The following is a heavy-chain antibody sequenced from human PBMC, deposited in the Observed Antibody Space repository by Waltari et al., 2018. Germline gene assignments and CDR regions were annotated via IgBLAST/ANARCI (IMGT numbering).Heavy chain of an antibody. V-gene: IGHV3-21*02. CDR1: DFRFSPYP. D-gene: IGHD3-10*01. CDR2: ISGSGSYT. Sequence: EVQLEESGGGLVEPGGSLRLSCKDSDFRFSPYPLNWVRPAPGKGLEWVSYISGSGSYTQYADSVKGRFTISRDNARNSLLLQMHSLRVEDTAVYYCARARGGDFYYGMDVWGQGTTVTVSS. CDR3: ARARGGDFYYGMDV. J-gene: IGHJ6*02.